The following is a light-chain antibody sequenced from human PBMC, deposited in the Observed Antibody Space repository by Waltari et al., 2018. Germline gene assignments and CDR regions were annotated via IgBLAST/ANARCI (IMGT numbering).Light chain of an antibody. V-gene: IGLV2-14*01. CDR2: DVS. CDR1: SSDVGGYNY. J-gene: IGLJ2*01. CDR3: SSYTSSSTLVL. Sequence: SALTQPASVSGSPGQSITISCTGTSSDVGGYNYVSWYQQNPGKAPKLMIYDVSKRPSGVSNLFSGSKSGNTASLTISGLQAEDEADYYCSSYTSSSTLVLFGGGTKLTVL.